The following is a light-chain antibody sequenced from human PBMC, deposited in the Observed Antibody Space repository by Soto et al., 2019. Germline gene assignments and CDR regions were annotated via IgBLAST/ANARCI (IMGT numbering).Light chain of an antibody. V-gene: IGKV1-6*01. CDR1: QGIRND. J-gene: IGKJ1*01. CDR2: AAS. CDR3: LQLYNFSWT. Sequence: AIQMTQCPSSLSSSLRDKVPLSXGASQGIRNDLAWYQQKPGKAPKLLIFAASNLQSGVPSRFSGSGSGTDFTLTISRLQPEDFATYYCLQLYNFSWTFGQGTKVDIK.